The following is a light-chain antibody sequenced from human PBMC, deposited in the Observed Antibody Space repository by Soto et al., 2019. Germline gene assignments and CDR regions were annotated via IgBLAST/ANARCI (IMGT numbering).Light chain of an antibody. J-gene: IGLJ2*01. Sequence: QSVLTQPASVSGSPGQSVTISCTGTGSDIGYYPYVAWYQQKPGRAPKLLIYEVTNRPSGVSFRFSGSKSGNMASLSISGLQAEDEGDYYCSSYSRENFGLLFGGGTQLTVL. CDR2: EVT. CDR1: GSDIGYYPY. CDR3: SSYSRENFGLL. V-gene: IGLV2-14*01.